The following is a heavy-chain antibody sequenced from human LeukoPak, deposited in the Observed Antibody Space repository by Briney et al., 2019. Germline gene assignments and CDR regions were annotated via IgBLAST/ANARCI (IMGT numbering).Heavy chain of an antibody. CDR1: GYTLTELS. CDR3: ARIYSSGWYGSYYYYMDV. CDR2: LDPEDGET. J-gene: IGHJ6*03. V-gene: IGHV1-24*01. Sequence: GASVKVSCKVSGYTLTELSMHWVRQAPGKGLEWMGGLDPEDGETIYAQKFQGRVTMTTDTSTSTAYMELRSLRSDDTAVYYCARIYSSGWYGSYYYYMDVWGKGTTVTISS. D-gene: IGHD6-19*01.